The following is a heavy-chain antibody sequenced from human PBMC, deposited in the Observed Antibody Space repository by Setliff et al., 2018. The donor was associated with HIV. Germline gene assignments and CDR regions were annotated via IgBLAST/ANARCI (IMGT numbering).Heavy chain of an antibody. CDR1: GGSFTDIGGSFTDYY. CDR3: ARGDGTKYYYYYYMDV. D-gene: IGHD1-7*01. J-gene: IGHJ6*03. V-gene: IGHV4-34*01. CDR2: INHSGST. Sequence: SETLSLTCAVFGGSFTDIGGSFTDYYWIWIRQPPGKGLEWIWEINHSGSTHYNPSLKSRFTISVDTSKNQFSLKVNSVTAADTAVYYCARGDGTKYYYYYYMDVWGKGTTVTVSS.